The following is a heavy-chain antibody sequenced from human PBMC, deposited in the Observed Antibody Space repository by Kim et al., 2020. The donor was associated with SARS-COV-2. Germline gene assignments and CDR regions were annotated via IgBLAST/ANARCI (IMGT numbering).Heavy chain of an antibody. J-gene: IGHJ4*02. CDR3: AREDYYGSGSYYNAY. Sequence: DSVESRFPISRDNSKNTQYLQMYSLRAEDTAVYYCAREDYYGSGSYYNAYWGQRTLVTVSS. V-gene: IGHV3-30*01. D-gene: IGHD3-10*01.